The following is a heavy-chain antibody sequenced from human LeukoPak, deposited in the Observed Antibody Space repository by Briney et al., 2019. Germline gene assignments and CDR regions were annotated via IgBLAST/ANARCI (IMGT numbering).Heavy chain of an antibody. CDR1: GFTFSSSS. Sequence: PGGSLRLSCAASGFTFSSSSMNWVRQAPGKGLEWVSYISSSSSTIYYADSVKGRFTISRDNAKNSLYLQMNSLRAEDTAVYYCARSLDIVVVPAAPPLDYWGQGTLVTVSS. D-gene: IGHD2-2*03. CDR3: ARSLDIVVVPAAPPLDY. CDR2: ISSSSSTI. J-gene: IGHJ4*02. V-gene: IGHV3-48*01.